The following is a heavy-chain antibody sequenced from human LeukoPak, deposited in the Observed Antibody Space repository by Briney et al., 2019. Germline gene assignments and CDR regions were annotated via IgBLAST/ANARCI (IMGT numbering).Heavy chain of an antibody. D-gene: IGHD3-9*01. J-gene: IGHJ4*02. CDR3: AKGLRYFDWLLLGYLDY. V-gene: IGHV3-23*01. Sequence: PGASLRLSCAASGFTFSSYAMSWVRQAPGKGLEWVSAISGSGGSTYYADSVKGRFTISRDNSKNTLYLQMNSLRAEDTAVYYCAKGLRYFDWLLLGYLDYWGQGTLVTVSS. CDR1: GFTFSSYA. CDR2: ISGSGGST.